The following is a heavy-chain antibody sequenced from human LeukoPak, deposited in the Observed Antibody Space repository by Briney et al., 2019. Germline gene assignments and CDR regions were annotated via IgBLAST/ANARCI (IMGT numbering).Heavy chain of an antibody. CDR3: AKDSVNYYGSGSHSPSH. D-gene: IGHD3-10*01. CDR2: IRYDGSNK. Sequence: GGSLRLSCAASGFTFSSYGMHWVRQAPGKGLEWVAFIRYDGSNKYYADFVKGRFTISRDNSKNTLYLQMNSLRAEDTAMYYCAKDSVNYYGSGSHSPSHWGQGTLVTVSS. CDR1: GFTFSSYG. V-gene: IGHV3-30*02. J-gene: IGHJ4*02.